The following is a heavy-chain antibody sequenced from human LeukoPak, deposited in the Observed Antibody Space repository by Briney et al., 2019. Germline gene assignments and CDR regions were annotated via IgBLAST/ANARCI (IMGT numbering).Heavy chain of an antibody. CDR2: IYHSGST. CDR3: ARDDFWSGYFLY. V-gene: IGHV4-38-2*02. J-gene: IGHJ4*02. Sequence: SETLSLTCTVSGYSISSGYYWGWIRQPPGKGLEWIGSIYHSGSTYYNPSLKSRVTISVDTSKNQFSLKLSSVTAADTAVYYCARDDFWSGYFLYWGQGTLVTVSS. CDR1: GYSISSGYY. D-gene: IGHD3-3*01.